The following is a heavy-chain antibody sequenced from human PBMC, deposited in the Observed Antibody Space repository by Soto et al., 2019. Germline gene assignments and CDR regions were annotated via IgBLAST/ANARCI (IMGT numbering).Heavy chain of an antibody. D-gene: IGHD2-21*01. CDR3: ARATYCVGGACYAGRNGLDV. Sequence: SETLSLTCSVSGGSVNSGDFYCHWMRQAPGKGLEWIGYSFHNVRPNYKSSLRSRVTITVDTSKNQFSLKLNSVTAADTAVYYCARATYCVGGACYAGRNGLDVWGQGTTVT. V-gene: IGHV4-61*08. CDR1: GGSVNSGDFY. CDR2: SFHNVRP. J-gene: IGHJ6*02.